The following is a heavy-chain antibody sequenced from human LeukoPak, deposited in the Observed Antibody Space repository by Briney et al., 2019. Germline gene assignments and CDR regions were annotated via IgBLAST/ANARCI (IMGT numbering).Heavy chain of an antibody. CDR2: KSKTDGGTT. D-gene: IGHD3-22*01. Sequence: AGTLRLSCAASGFTFSNAWMSWVRQAPGKGLEWVGRKSKTDGGTTDYAAPVKGRFTISRDDSKNTLYLQMNSLKTEDTAVYYCTTEYYYDSSGYYYVERNWFDPWGQGTLVTVSS. V-gene: IGHV3-15*01. CDR3: TTEYYYDSSGYYYVERNWFDP. J-gene: IGHJ5*02. CDR1: GFTFSNAW.